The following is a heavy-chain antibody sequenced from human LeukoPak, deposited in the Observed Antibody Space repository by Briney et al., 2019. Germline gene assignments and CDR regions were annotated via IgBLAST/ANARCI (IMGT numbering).Heavy chain of an antibody. CDR2: IIPIFGTA. V-gene: IGHV1-69*05. CDR1: GGTFSSYA. J-gene: IGHJ6*03. CDR3: ARSLIAAAGDYYYYYMDV. Sequence: SVKVSCKASGGTFSSYAISWVRQAPGQGLEWLGGIIPIFGTANYAQKFQGRVTITTDESTSTAYMELSSLRSEDTAVYYCARSLIAAAGDYYYYYMDVWGKGTTVTVSS. D-gene: IGHD6-13*01.